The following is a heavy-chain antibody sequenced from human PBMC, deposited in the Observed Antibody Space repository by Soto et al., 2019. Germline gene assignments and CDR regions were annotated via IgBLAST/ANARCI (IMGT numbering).Heavy chain of an antibody. D-gene: IGHD1-26*01. V-gene: IGHV4-59*11. CDR2: IYYRGST. J-gene: IGHJ6*02. CDR3: ARDGRGASGMDV. Sequence: PXATLSLTCTVSGGSISSHYLSWVRQAPGKGLEWIGHIYYRGSTNYNPSLRSRSTISVDTSKNQFSLKLNSVTTADAAVYYCARDGRGASGMDVWGQGTKVTVSS. CDR1: GGSISSHY.